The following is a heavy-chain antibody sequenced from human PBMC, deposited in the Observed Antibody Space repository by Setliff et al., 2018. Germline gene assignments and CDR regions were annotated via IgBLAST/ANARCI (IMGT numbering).Heavy chain of an antibody. CDR2: MRSDGSTT. J-gene: IGHJ4*02. CDR1: GFTFSSYL. CDR3: ARGRDDYNRWDS. V-gene: IGHV3-74*01. D-gene: IGHD4-4*01. Sequence: LRLSCAASGFTFSSYLMHWVRQTPGKGLVWVSRMRSDGSTTDYADSVRGRFTISRDNAKNTLFLQMNSLRAEDTAVYYCARGRDDYNRWDSWGQGTLVTVSS.